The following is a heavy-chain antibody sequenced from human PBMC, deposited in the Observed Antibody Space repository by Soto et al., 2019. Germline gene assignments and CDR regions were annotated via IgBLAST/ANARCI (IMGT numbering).Heavy chain of an antibody. D-gene: IGHD3-16*01. CDR2: IFSSGTT. V-gene: IGHV4-30-4*01. CDR3: ARVPSPFDFYYAMDV. J-gene: IGHJ6*02. CDR1: GGMIGSGNNY. Sequence: SQARSHTCTVSGGMIGSGNNYWCWIRQAPGKGLEWIGYIFSSGTTYYNPSLKSRLTMSLDTSQNQFSLKLNSVTAADTAVYFCARVPSPFDFYYAMDVWGQGTTVT.